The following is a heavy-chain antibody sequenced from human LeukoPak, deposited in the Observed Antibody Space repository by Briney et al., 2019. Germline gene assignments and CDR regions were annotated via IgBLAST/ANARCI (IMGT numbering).Heavy chain of an antibody. Sequence: ASETLSLTCTVSGGSINSGGYYWSWIRQHPGKGLEWIGYFSYSGSTYYNPSPKSRVTISVDTSKNQFSLKLNSVTAADTAVYYCARSPSRSEDYFDYWGQGTLVTVSS. D-gene: IGHD6-19*01. CDR3: ARSPSRSEDYFDY. V-gene: IGHV4-31*03. J-gene: IGHJ4*02. CDR1: GGSINSGGYY. CDR2: FSYSGST.